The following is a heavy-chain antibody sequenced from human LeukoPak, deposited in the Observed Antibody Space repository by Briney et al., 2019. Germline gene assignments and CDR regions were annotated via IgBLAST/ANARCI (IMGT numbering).Heavy chain of an antibody. V-gene: IGHV1-2*02. Sequence: ASVKVSCKASGYTFTGYYMHWVRQAPGQGLEWMGWINPNSGGTNYAQTFQGRVTMTRDTSISTAYMELSRLRSDDTAVYYCGYDSSGYVDYWGQGTLVTVSS. CDR3: GYDSSGYVDY. D-gene: IGHD3-22*01. CDR2: INPNSGGT. J-gene: IGHJ4*02. CDR1: GYTFTGYY.